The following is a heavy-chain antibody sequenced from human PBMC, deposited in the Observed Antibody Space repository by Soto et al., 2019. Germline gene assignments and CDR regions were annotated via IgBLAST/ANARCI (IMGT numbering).Heavy chain of an antibody. CDR3: ARVSDYIWGSYRSLDY. Sequence: QVQLVQSGAEVKKPGASVKVSCKASGYTFTGYYMHWVRQAPGQGLEWMGWINPNSGGTNYAQKFQGWVTMTRDTSISTAYMELSRLRSDDTAVYYCARVSDYIWGSYRSLDYWGQGTLVTVSS. J-gene: IGHJ4*02. CDR2: INPNSGGT. D-gene: IGHD3-16*02. V-gene: IGHV1-2*04. CDR1: GYTFTGYY.